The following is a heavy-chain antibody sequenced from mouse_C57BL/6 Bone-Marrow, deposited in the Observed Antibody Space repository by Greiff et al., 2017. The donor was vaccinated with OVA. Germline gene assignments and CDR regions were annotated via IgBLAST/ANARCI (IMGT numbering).Heavy chain of an antibody. V-gene: IGHV1-81*01. CDR1: GYTFTSSG. J-gene: IGHJ4*01. D-gene: IGHD1-1*01. CDR2: IYPRSGNT. CDR3: ARWGLIRKAMDY. Sequence: QVQLQQSGAELARPGASVKLSCKASGYTFTSSGISWVKQRTGQGLEWIGEIYPRSGNTYYNEKFKGKATLTADKSSSTAYMELRSLTSEDSAVYFCARWGLIRKAMDYWGQGTSVTVSS.